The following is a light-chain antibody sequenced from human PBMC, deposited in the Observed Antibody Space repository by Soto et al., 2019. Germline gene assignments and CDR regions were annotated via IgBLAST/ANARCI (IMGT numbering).Light chain of an antibody. J-gene: IGKJ1*01. V-gene: IGKV3-15*01. Sequence: EKVMTQSPGTLSVSPGEGATLSCRASQSVGRYVAWYQQKPGQAPRLLIYDASARATGIPARFSRSGYGTNITLPIDRLQSEDFAVYYWQQYQNSPQVTFGQGTRV. CDR1: QSVGRY. CDR2: DAS. CDR3: QQYQNSPQVT.